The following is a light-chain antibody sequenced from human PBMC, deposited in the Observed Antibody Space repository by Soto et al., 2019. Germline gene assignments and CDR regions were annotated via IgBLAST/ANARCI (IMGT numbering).Light chain of an antibody. CDR1: SSNIGSNT. V-gene: IGLV1-44*01. Sequence: QAVLTQPPSASGTPGQRVTISCSGSSSNIGSNTVNWYQQLPGTAPKLLIYSENHRPSGVPDRFSGSKSGTSASLAIGGLQSEDEGAYYCAAWDDGLNGYVFGIGTKVTVL. CDR3: AAWDDGLNGYV. J-gene: IGLJ1*01. CDR2: SEN.